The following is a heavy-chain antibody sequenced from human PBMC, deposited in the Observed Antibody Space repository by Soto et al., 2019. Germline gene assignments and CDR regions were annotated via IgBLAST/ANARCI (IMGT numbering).Heavy chain of an antibody. V-gene: IGHV4-59*08. J-gene: IGHJ4*02. CDR2: IYYSGST. D-gene: IGHD6-13*01. Sequence: SETLSLTCAVYGGSFSGYYWSWIRQPPGKGLEWIGYIYYSGSTNYNPSLKSRVTISVDTSKNQFSLKLSSVTAADTAVYYCARRYSSSFDFWGQGTLVTVSS. CDR3: ARRYSSSFDF. CDR1: GGSFSGYY.